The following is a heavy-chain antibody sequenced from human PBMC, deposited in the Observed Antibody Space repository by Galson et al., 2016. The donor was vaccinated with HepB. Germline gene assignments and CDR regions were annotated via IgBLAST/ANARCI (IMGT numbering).Heavy chain of an antibody. CDR2: ISYDGSNE. V-gene: IGHV3-30-3*01. CDR1: GFIFNSHA. CDR3: ARDRRGGGKTLDY. J-gene: IGHJ4*02. Sequence: SLRLSCAASGFIFNSHAMNWVRQAPGKGLEWVAVISYDGSNEYYADSVKGRFTISRDNSKNTLYRHMNSLRAEHTAVYYCARDRRGGGKTLDYWGQATLVTVSS. D-gene: IGHD3-16*01.